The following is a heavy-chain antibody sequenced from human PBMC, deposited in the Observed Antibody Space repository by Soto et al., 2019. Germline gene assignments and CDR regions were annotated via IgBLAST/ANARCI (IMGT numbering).Heavy chain of an antibody. D-gene: IGHD1-26*01. CDR3: ARNRAMATTCQH. J-gene: IGHJ1*01. Sequence: QVQLVESGGGVVQPGRSLRLSCAVSGFNFSNYGMHWVRQAPGKGLEWVAVIWYDGSNKYYIDSVKGRFTISREKSKNTLYLQMDSLRAEDTALYYCARNRAMATTCQHWGQGTLVTVSS. V-gene: IGHV3-33*01. CDR1: GFNFSNYG. CDR2: IWYDGSNK.